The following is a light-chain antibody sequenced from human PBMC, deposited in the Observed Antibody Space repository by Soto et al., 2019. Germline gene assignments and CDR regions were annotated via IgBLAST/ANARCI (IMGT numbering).Light chain of an antibody. V-gene: IGLV1-51*01. CDR3: GAWDNSLTVVV. J-gene: IGLJ2*01. CDR1: SSNIGRNS. Sequence: QSVLTQPPSLSAARGQKVTISCSGSSSNIGRNSVSWYQHLPGTAPKLHIYDNDKRPSGIPDRFSGSKSGTSATLGITGLQTGDEADYYCGAWDNSLTVVVFGGGTKLTVL. CDR2: DND.